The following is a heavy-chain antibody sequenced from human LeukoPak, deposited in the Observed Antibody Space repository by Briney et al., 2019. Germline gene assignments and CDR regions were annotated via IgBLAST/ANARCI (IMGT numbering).Heavy chain of an antibody. Sequence: GASVKVSCKASGYTFTSYGISWVRQAPGQGLEWMGWINPNSGGTNYAQKFQGRVTMTRDTSISTAYMELSRLRSDDTAVYYCARATSSGWYVGGTEFDYWGQGTLVTVSS. J-gene: IGHJ4*02. CDR2: INPNSGGT. D-gene: IGHD6-19*01. CDR3: ARATSSGWYVGGTEFDY. V-gene: IGHV1-2*02. CDR1: GYTFTSYG.